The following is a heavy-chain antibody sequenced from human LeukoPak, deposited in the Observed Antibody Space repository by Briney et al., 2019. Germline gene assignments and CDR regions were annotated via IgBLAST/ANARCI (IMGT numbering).Heavy chain of an antibody. Sequence: SETLSLTCTVSGGSISSYYWSRIRQPPGKGLEWIGYIYTSGSTNYNPSLKSQVTISVDTSKNQFSLKLSSVTAADTAVYYCGSHFGVVPYFDYWGQGTLVTVSS. CDR2: IYTSGST. CDR3: GSHFGVVPYFDY. D-gene: IGHD3-3*01. J-gene: IGHJ4*02. V-gene: IGHV4-4*09. CDR1: GGSISSYY.